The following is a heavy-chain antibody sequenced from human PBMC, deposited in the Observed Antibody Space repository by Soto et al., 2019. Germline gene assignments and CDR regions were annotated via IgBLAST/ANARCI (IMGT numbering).Heavy chain of an antibody. CDR1: GGSISSGDYY. Sequence: SETLSLTCTVPGGSISSGDYYWGWIRHHPGKGLEWIGHIYNSGSTYYNPSLKSRVTISVDTSKNQFSLKLNSVTAADTAVYYCARVSYISYPRHHYNGMDVRGQGTTVNV. V-gene: IGHV4-31*03. CDR3: ARVSYISYPRHHYNGMDV. D-gene: IGHD6-6*01. J-gene: IGHJ6*02. CDR2: IYNSGST.